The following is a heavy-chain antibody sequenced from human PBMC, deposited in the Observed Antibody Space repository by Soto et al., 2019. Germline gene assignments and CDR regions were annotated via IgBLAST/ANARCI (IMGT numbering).Heavy chain of an antibody. Sequence: QVQLVQSGAEVKKPGASVKVSCKASGYTFTSYDINWVRQATGQGLEWMGWMNPNSGNTGYAQKFQGRVTMTRNTSISTAYMELSSLRSEDTAVYYCARGPPYPYYDFWSGTTKGGMDVWGQGTTVTVSS. V-gene: IGHV1-8*01. CDR1: GYTFTSYD. CDR2: MNPNSGNT. J-gene: IGHJ6*02. D-gene: IGHD3-3*01. CDR3: ARGPPYPYYDFWSGTTKGGMDV.